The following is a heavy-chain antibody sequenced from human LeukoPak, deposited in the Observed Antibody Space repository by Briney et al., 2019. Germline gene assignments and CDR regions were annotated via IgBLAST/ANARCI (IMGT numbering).Heavy chain of an antibody. D-gene: IGHD3-16*02. V-gene: IGHV3-7*05. CDR2: IKQDGSEK. Sequence: TGGSLRLSCAASGFTFSNYWMSWVRQAPGKGLEWVANIKQDGSEKNYVASVKGRFTISRDNAKDSLYLQMNSLRAEDTAVYYCARDSSPGYYDYVWGTYPRYWGQGTLVTVSS. CDR1: GFTFSNYW. J-gene: IGHJ4*02. CDR3: ARDSSPGYYDYVWGTYPRY.